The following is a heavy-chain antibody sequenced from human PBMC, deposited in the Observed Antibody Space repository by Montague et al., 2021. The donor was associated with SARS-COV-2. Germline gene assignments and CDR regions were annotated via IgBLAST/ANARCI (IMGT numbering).Heavy chain of an antibody. J-gene: IGHJ4*02. V-gene: IGHV4-34*01. CDR1: GGSFSDYF. CDR2: INHRGTS. D-gene: IGHD3-22*01. Sequence: SETLSLTCAVYGGSFSDYFWTWIRQPPGKGLEWIGEINHRGTSNYNPSLKSRVSISVDTSKNRFSLYLGSVTAADTAVYYCARGRQHFNMIVVVMTGGEYYFDXWGQGTLVTVSS. CDR3: ARGRQHFNMIVVVMTGGEYYFDX.